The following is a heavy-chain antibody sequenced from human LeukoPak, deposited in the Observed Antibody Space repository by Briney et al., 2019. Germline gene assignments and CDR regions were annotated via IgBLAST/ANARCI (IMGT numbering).Heavy chain of an antibody. CDR3: ASIAAAGTEEFDY. CDR2: IKQDGSEK. J-gene: IGHJ4*02. D-gene: IGHD6-13*01. Sequence: GGSLRLSCAASGFTFSSYWMSWVRQAPGKGLDWLANIKQDGSEKYYVDSVKGRFTISRDNAKNSLYLQMNSLRAEDTAVYYCASIAAAGTEEFDYWGQGTLVTVSS. V-gene: IGHV3-7*01. CDR1: GFTFSSYW.